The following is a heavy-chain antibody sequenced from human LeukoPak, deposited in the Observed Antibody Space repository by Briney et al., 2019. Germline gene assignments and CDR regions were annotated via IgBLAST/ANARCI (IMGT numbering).Heavy chain of an antibody. D-gene: IGHD3-16*01. CDR1: GGSISGYY. J-gene: IGHJ4*02. V-gene: IGHV4-59*08. CDR2: IYYSGTT. Sequence: SETLSLTCAVSGGSISGYYWSWIQQPPGKGLEWIGYIYYSGTTNYNPSLKNRVTISVDTSKNHFSLRLSSVTAADTAVYYCARGANGLGFWGQGTLVTVSS. CDR3: ARGANGLGF.